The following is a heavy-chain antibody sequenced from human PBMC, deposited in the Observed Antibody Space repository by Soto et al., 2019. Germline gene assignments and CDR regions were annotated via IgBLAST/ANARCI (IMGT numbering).Heavy chain of an antibody. Sequence: GASVEVSCKASGGTFSSYAISWVRQAPGQGLEWMGGIIPIFGTANYAQKFQGRVTITADESTSTAYMELSSLRSEDTAVYYCARAHKPSIVVPAAINYYYYGMDVWGQGTTVTVSS. V-gene: IGHV1-69*13. D-gene: IGHD2-2*01. J-gene: IGHJ6*02. CDR2: IIPIFGTA. CDR1: GGTFSSYA. CDR3: ARAHKPSIVVPAAINYYYYGMDV.